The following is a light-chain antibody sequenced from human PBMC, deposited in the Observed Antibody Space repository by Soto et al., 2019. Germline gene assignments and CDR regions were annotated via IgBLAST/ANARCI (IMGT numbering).Light chain of an antibody. CDR3: AAWDGSLKGVV. Sequence: QSVLTQPPSASGSPGQRVTLSCSGSRSNIGSNTVNWYQPFPGTAPKLLMYNNNQRLSGFPHRFSGSKSGTSASLAISGLQSEDEADYYCAAWDGSLKGVVFGGGTKLTVL. J-gene: IGLJ2*01. CDR2: NNN. V-gene: IGLV1-44*01. CDR1: RSNIGSNT.